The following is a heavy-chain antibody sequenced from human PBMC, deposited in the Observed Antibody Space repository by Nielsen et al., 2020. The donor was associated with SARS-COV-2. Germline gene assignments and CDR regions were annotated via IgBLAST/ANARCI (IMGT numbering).Heavy chain of an antibody. CDR3: AKVITSTTTTTRGAYNV. CDR1: GFTFSSYS. V-gene: IGHV3-23*01. CDR2: ISGSGGST. Sequence: GECLKISCAASGFTFSSYSMNWVRQAPGKGLEWVSAISGSGGSTYYADSVKGRFTISRDNSKNTLYVQMNSLRVEDTAVYYCAKVITSTTTTTRGAYNVWGQGTMVTVSS. J-gene: IGHJ3*01. D-gene: IGHD1-14*01.